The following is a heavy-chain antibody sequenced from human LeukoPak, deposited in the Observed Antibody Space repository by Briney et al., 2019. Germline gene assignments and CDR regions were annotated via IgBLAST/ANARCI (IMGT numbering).Heavy chain of an antibody. CDR2: ISSSSSYI. V-gene: IGHV3-21*01. CDR1: GFTFSSYS. J-gene: IGHJ5*02. CDR3: AREKPIVGATTRWFDP. D-gene: IGHD1-26*01. Sequence: GGSLRLSCAASGFTFSSYSMNWVRQAPGKGLEWVSSISSSSSYIYYADSVKGRFTISRDNAKNSLYLQMNSLRAEDTAVYYCAREKPIVGATTRWFDPWGQGTLVTVS.